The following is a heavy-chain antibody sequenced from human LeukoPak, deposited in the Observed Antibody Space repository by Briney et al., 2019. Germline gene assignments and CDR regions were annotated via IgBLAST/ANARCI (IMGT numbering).Heavy chain of an antibody. V-gene: IGHV3-9*01. D-gene: IGHD4-17*01. CDR1: GFTFDDYA. CDR2: ISWNSGSI. Sequence: GGSLRLSCAASGFTFDDYAMHWVRQAPGKGLEWVSGISWNSGSIGYADSVKGRFTISRDNAKNSLYLKMNSLRAEDTALYYCAKDISYGDYAFDYWGQGTLVTVSS. J-gene: IGHJ4*02. CDR3: AKDISYGDYAFDY.